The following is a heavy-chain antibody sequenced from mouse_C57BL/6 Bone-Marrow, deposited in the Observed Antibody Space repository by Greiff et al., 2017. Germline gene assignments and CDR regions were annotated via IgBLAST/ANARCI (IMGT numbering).Heavy chain of an antibody. CDR1: GYTFTSYW. J-gene: IGHJ1*03. V-gene: IGHV1-74*01. CDR2: IHPSDSDT. D-gene: IGHD1-1*01. Sequence: QVQLQQPGAELVKPGASVKVSCKASGYTFTSYWMHWVKQRPGQGLEWIGRIHPSDSDTNYNQKFKGKATLNVDKSSSTAYMQLSSLTSEDSAVYYCAIFPVVAHWYFDVWGTGTTVTVSS. CDR3: AIFPVVAHWYFDV.